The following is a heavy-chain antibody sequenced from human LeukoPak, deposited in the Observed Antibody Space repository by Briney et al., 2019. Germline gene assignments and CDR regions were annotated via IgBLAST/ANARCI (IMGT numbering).Heavy chain of an antibody. CDR3: ASEPNYYDSSGYIDY. Sequence: GRSLRLSCAASGFTFSSYAMHWVRQAPGKGLEWVAVISYDGSNKYYADSVKGRFTISRDNSKNTLYLQMNSLRAEVTAVYYCASEPNYYDSSGYIDYWGQGTLVTVSS. J-gene: IGHJ4*02. CDR2: ISYDGSNK. CDR1: GFTFSSYA. D-gene: IGHD3-22*01. V-gene: IGHV3-30-3*01.